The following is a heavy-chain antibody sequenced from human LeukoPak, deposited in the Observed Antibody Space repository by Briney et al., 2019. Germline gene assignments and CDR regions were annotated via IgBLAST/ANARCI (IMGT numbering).Heavy chain of an antibody. CDR3: AREAVSRAFDI. CDR2: IYTSGST. V-gene: IGHV4-61*02. D-gene: IGHD2-15*01. Sequence: SQTLSLTCTVSGGSISSGSYYWSWIRQPAGKGLEWIGRIYTSGSTNYNPSLKSRVTISVDTSKNQFSLKLSSVTAADTAVYYCAREAVSRAFDIWGQGTMVTVSS. CDR1: GGSISSGSYY. J-gene: IGHJ3*02.